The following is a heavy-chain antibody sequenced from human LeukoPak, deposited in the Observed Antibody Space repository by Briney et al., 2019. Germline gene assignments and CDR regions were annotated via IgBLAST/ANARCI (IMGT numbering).Heavy chain of an antibody. V-gene: IGHV1-69*01. CDR2: IIPIFGAA. J-gene: IGHJ3*02. Sequence: GSSVKVSCKASGGTFSSYAISWVRQAPGQGLEWMGGIIPIFGAANYAQKFQGRVTITADESTSTAYMELSSRRSEDTAVYYCAREIAARAFDIWGQGTMVTVSS. D-gene: IGHD6-6*01. CDR1: GGTFSSYA. CDR3: AREIAARAFDI.